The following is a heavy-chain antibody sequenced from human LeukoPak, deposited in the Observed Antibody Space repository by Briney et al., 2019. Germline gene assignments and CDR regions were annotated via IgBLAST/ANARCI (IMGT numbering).Heavy chain of an antibody. D-gene: IGHD2-2*02. CDR2: IYPGDSDT. J-gene: IGHJ5*02. CDR1: GYSFTSYW. V-gene: IGHV5-51*01. Sequence: GESLKISCKGSGYSFTSYWIGWVRQMPGKGLEWMGIIYPGDSDTRYSPSFQGQVTISADKSISTAYLQWGSLKASDTAMYYCARSGLYCSSTSCYTRNWFDPWGQGTLVTVSS. CDR3: ARSGLYCSSTSCYTRNWFDP.